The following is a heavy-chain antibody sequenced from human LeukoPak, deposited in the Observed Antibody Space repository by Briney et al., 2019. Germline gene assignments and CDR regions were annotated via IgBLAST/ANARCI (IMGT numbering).Heavy chain of an antibody. D-gene: IGHD3-3*01. V-gene: IGHV7-4-1*02. CDR3: ARDPRYYDFWSGYSWFDP. CDR2: TNTNTGNP. Sequence: ASVKVSCKASGYTFTSYAMNWVRQAPGQGLEWMGWTNTNTGNPTYPQGFTGRFVFSLDTSVSTAYLQISSLKAEDTAVYYCARDPRYYDFWSGYSWFDPWGQGTLVTVSS. J-gene: IGHJ5*02. CDR1: GYTFTSYA.